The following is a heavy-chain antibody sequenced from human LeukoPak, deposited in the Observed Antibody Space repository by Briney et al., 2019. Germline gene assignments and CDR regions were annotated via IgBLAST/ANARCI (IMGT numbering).Heavy chain of an antibody. V-gene: IGHV3-30*18. J-gene: IGHJ4*02. CDR1: GFTFSSYG. CDR2: ISYDGSNK. Sequence: PGGSLRLSCAASGFTFSSYGMHWVRQAPGKGLEWVAVISYDGSNKYYADSVKGRFTISRDNSKNTLYLQMNSLRAEDTAVYHCAKASDIVVVVAATPTDYWGQGTLVTVSS. CDR3: AKASDIVVVVAATPTDY. D-gene: IGHD2-15*01.